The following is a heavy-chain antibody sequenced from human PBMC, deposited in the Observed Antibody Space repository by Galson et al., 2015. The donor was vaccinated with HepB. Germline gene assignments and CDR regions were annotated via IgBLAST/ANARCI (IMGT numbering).Heavy chain of an antibody. CDR1: GFTFSSYG. J-gene: IGHJ5*02. Sequence: SLRLSCAASGFTFSSYGMHWVRQAPGKGLEWVAVISYDGSNKYYADSVKGRFTISRDNSKNTLYLQMNSLRAEDTAVYYCAKDWGIAAAPDWFDPWGQGTLVTVSS. D-gene: IGHD6-13*01. V-gene: IGHV3-30*18. CDR2: ISYDGSNK. CDR3: AKDWGIAAAPDWFDP.